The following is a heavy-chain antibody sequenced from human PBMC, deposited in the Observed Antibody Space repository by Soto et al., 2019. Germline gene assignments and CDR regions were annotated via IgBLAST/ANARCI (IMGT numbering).Heavy chain of an antibody. CDR3: ARDGSAAPFVNYCYYGMDG. Sequence: SVQVSCKASGGTFSSYAISWVRPAPGQGLEWMGGLIPIFGTANYAQKFQGRVTITADESTSTAYMELSSLRSEDTAVYYCARDGSAAPFVNYCYYGMDGWGQGTTVTV. CDR1: GGTFSSYA. J-gene: IGHJ6*02. V-gene: IGHV1-69*13. CDR2: LIPIFGTA. D-gene: IGHD6-25*01.